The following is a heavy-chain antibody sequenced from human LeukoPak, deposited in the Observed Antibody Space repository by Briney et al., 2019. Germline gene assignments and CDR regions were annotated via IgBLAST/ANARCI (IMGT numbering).Heavy chain of an antibody. J-gene: IGHJ4*02. CDR1: GFTLSDYY. CDR2: ISSSGSTI. D-gene: IGHD6-13*01. Sequence: GGSLRLSCAASGFTLSDYYMSWIRQAPGKGLEGVSYISSSGSTIYYADSVKGRFTISRGNAKNSLYLQMNSLRAEDTAVYYCARDWGSSLYVEGLDYWGQGTLVTVSS. CDR3: ARDWGSSLYVEGLDY. V-gene: IGHV3-11*01.